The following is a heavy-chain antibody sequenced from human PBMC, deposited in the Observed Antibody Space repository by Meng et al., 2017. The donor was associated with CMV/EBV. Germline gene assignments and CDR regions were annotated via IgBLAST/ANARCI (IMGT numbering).Heavy chain of an antibody. D-gene: IGHD2-2*01. Sequence: ASVKVSCKASGYTFTGYYMHWVRQAPGQGLEWMGWINPNSGGTNYAQKFQGRVTMTRDTSISTACMELSRLRSDDTAVYYCARDLGEAHCSSTSCYHLNDYWGQGTLVTVSS. CDR2: INPNSGGT. CDR1: GYTFTGYY. CDR3: ARDLGEAHCSSTSCYHLNDY. J-gene: IGHJ4*02. V-gene: IGHV1-2*02.